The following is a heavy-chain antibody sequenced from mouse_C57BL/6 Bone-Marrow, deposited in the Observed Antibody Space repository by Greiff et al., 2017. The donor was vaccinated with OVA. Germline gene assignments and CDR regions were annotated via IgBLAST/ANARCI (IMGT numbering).Heavy chain of an antibody. CDR2: ISSGGSYT. CDR3: ARPLLITTVVNYAMDY. CDR1: GFTFSSYG. Sequence: EVQVVESGGDLVKPGGSLKLSCAASGFTFSSYGMSWVRQTPDKRLEWVATISSGGSYTYYPDSVKGRFTISRDNAKNTLYLQMSTLKSEDTAMYYCARPLLITTVVNYAMDYWGQGTSVTVSS. J-gene: IGHJ4*01. V-gene: IGHV5-6*01. D-gene: IGHD1-1*01.